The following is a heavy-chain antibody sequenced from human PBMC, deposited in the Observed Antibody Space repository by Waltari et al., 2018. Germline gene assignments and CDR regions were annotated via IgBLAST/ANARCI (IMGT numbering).Heavy chain of an antibody. CDR1: GFTFDDYA. D-gene: IGHD6-13*01. CDR3: AKDIGSRGWGGMGVYYYYGMDV. Sequence: EVQLVESGGGLVQPGRSLRLSCAASGFTFDDYAMHWVRQAPGKGLEWVSGISWNRGRIGYADFVKCRFTISRDNAKKSLYLKMNSLRVEETALYYCAKDIGSRGWGGMGVYYYYGMDVWGQGTTVTVSS. CDR2: ISWNRGRI. V-gene: IGHV3-9*01. J-gene: IGHJ6*02.